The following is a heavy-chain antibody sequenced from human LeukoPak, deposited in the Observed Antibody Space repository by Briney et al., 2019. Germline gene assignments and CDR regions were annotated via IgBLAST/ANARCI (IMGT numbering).Heavy chain of an antibody. D-gene: IGHD3-16*01. CDR2: ISYDGSNK. CDR3: ARDRGGFSFDI. V-gene: IGHV3-30*03. CDR1: GFTFSSYG. Sequence: GGSLRLSCAASGFTFSSYGMHWVRQAPGKGLEWVAVISYDGSNKYYADSVKGRFTISRDNSKNTLYLQMNSLRAEDTAVYYCARDRGGFSFDIWGRGTMVTVSS. J-gene: IGHJ3*02.